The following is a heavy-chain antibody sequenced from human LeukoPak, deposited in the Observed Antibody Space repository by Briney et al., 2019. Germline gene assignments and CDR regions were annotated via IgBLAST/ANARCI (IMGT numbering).Heavy chain of an antibody. CDR2: INHSGST. D-gene: IGHD1-26*01. J-gene: IGHJ3*02. V-gene: IGHV4-34*01. CDR3: ARAGSGSHDAFDI. CDR1: GGSFSGYY. Sequence: SETLSLTCAVYGGSFSGYYWSWIRQPPGKGLEWIGEINHSGSTNYNPSLKSRVTISVDTSKNQFSLKLSSVTAADTAVYYCARAGSGSHDAFDIWGQGTMVTVSS.